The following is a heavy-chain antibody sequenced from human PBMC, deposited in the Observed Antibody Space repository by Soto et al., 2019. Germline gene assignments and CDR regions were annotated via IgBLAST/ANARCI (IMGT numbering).Heavy chain of an antibody. D-gene: IGHD1-7*01. CDR2: IIPILGIA. V-gene: IGHV1-69*02. Sequence: QVQLVQSGAEVKKPGSSVKVSCKASGGTFSSYTISWVRQAPGQGLEWMGRIIPILGIANYAQKFQGRVTITADKSTITAYMELSSLRSEDTALYYCARQGWNYDAFDIWGQGTMVTVSS. CDR1: GGTFSSYT. CDR3: ARQGWNYDAFDI. J-gene: IGHJ3*02.